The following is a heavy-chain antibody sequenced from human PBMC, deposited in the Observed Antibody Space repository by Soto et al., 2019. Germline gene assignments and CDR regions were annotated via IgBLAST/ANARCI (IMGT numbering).Heavy chain of an antibody. CDR2: IYYSGST. J-gene: IGHJ4*02. CDR1: GGSISSYY. V-gene: IGHV4-59*01. CDR3: ARRYGDAVDF. Sequence: QVQLQESGPGLVRPSETLSLTCTVSGGSISSYYWSWIRQPPGKGLEWIGYIYYSGSTNYNPSLRGRVTISVDTSKNPFSLKLSSVTAADTAVYYCARRYGDAVDFWGQGTLVTVSS. D-gene: IGHD4-17*01.